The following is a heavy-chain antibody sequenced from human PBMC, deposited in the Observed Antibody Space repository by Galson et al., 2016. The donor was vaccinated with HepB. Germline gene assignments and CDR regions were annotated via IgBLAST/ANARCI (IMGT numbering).Heavy chain of an antibody. D-gene: IGHD6-6*01. Sequence: SLRLSCAASGFTFSNSWMHWVRQAPGKGLVWVPRIDSDGSTTKYADSVEGRFTISRDNAKNTRYLQMSSLRAEDTAVYYCAAYPFPTLAACPARSRQHWGQGTLVTLSS. CDR2: IDSDGSTT. CDR1: GFTFSNSW. V-gene: IGHV3-74*01. CDR3: AAYPFPTLAACPARSRQH. J-gene: IGHJ1*01.